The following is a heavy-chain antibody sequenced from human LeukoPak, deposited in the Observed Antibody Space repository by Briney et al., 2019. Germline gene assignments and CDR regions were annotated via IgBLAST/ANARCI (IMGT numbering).Heavy chain of an antibody. J-gene: IGHJ4*02. CDR3: AREYDGGWADY. D-gene: IGHD6-19*01. Sequence: EASVKVSCKASGYTFTGYYMHWVRQAPGQGLEWMGWINPNSGGANYAQKLQGRVTMTTDTSTSTAYMELRSLRSDDTAVYYCAREYDGGWADYWGQGTLVTVSS. CDR2: INPNSGGA. CDR1: GYTFTGYY. V-gene: IGHV1-2*02.